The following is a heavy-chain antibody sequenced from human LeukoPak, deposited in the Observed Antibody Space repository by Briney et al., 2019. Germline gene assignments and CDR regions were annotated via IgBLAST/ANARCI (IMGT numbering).Heavy chain of an antibody. CDR1: GYTFTGYY. D-gene: IGHD2-15*01. CDR2: INPDSGGT. Sequence: ASVKVSCKASGYTFTGYYLHWVRQAPGQGLEWMGRINPDSGGTNYAQKFQGRVTMTRETSTSTAYMGRSRVTFDDTAADYSSRACSGGSCYSDNWLDPWGQGTLVTVSS. V-gene: IGHV1-2*06. CDR3: SRACSGGSCYSDNWLDP. J-gene: IGHJ5*02.